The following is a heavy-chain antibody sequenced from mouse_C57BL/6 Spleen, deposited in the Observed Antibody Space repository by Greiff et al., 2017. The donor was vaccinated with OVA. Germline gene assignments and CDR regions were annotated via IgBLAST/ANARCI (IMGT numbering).Heavy chain of an antibody. J-gene: IGHJ2*01. CDR2: ISGGGGNT. CDR1: GFTFSSYT. CDR3: ARFYYGNPRYFDY. D-gene: IGHD2-1*01. V-gene: IGHV5-9*01. Sequence: EVHLVESGGGLVKPGGSLKLSCAASGFTFSSYTMSWVRQTPEKRLEWVATISGGGGNTYYPDSVKGRFTISRDNAKNTLYLQMSSLRSEDTALYYCARFYYGNPRYFDYWGQGTTLTVSS.